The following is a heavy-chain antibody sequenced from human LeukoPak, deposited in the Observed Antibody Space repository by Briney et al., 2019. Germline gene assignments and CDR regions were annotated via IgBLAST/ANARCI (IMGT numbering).Heavy chain of an antibody. CDR1: GGSISSSSYY. Sequence: SETLSLTCTVSGGSISSSSYYWGWIRQPPGKGLEWIGSIYYSGSTYYNPSLKSRVTISVDTSKNQFSLKLSSVTAADTAVYYCARSWPETTYFDYWGQGTLVTVSS. D-gene: IGHD1-1*01. CDR2: IYYSGST. V-gene: IGHV4-39*01. CDR3: ARSWPETTYFDY. J-gene: IGHJ4*02.